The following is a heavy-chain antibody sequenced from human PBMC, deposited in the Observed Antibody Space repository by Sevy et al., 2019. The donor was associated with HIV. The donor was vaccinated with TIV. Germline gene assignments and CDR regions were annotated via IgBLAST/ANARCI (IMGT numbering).Heavy chain of an antibody. Sequence: GGSLRLSCAASGFTFSSNTMNWVRQAPGKGLEWVSSISSRSSYIYYTDSVKGRFITSRDDAKNSLYLELNSLRDEDTAVYYCAQEGIGRFDSWGQGTLVTVSS. V-gene: IGHV3-21*01. D-gene: IGHD1-26*01. CDR2: ISSRSSYI. J-gene: IGHJ4*02. CDR3: AQEGIGRFDS. CDR1: GFTFSSNT.